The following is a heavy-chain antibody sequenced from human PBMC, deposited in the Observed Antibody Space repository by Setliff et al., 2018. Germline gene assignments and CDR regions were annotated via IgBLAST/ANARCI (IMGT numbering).Heavy chain of an antibody. CDR3: AKRDYYDSSGYLLPYMDV. J-gene: IGHJ6*03. Sequence: PGGSLRLSCAASGFTFSSYAMSWVCQAPGKGLEWVSAISVSGGSTYYADSVKGRFTISRDNSKNTLYLQMNSLRAEDTAVYYCAKRDYYDSSGYLLPYMDVWGKGTTVTVSS. CDR2: ISVSGGST. CDR1: GFTFSSYA. D-gene: IGHD3-22*01. V-gene: IGHV3-23*01.